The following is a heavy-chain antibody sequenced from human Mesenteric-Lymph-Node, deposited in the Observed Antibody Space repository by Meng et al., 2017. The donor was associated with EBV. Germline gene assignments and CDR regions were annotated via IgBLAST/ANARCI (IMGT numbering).Heavy chain of an antibody. CDR3: AGDPGVDY. V-gene: IGHV3-21*01. CDR1: GFSVSSYN. J-gene: IGHJ4*02. D-gene: IGHD4-17*01. Sequence: EVQLVESGGGLVMPGGSLRLSCAASGFSVSSYNMNWVRQAPGKGLEWVSCISSSSSHIYYADSVKGRFTISRDNAKNSLYLQMNNLRAEDTAIYYCAGDPGVDYWGQGTLVTASS. CDR2: ISSSSSHI.